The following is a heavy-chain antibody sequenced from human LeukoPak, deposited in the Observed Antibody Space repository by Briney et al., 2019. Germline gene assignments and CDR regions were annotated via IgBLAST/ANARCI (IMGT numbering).Heavy chain of an antibody. CDR2: ISYDGSNK. CDR1: GFTFSSYA. Sequence: GGSLRLSCAASGFTFSSYAVHWVRQAPGKGLEWVAVISYDGSNKYYADSVKGRFTISRDNSKNTLYLQMNSLRAEDTAVYYCASWYWGQGTLVTVSS. J-gene: IGHJ4*02. CDR3: ASWY. V-gene: IGHV3-30*04.